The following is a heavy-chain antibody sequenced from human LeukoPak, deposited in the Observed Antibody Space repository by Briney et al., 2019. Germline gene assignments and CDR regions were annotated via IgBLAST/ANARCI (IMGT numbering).Heavy chain of an antibody. Sequence: GGSLRLSSAASGFTFSSDWMSWVRQAPGKGLEWVANIKQDGSEKYYVDSVKGRFTISRDNAKNSLYPQMNSLRAEDTAVYYCVREVYSGYEGSWFDPWGQGTLVTVSS. CDR3: VREVYSGYEGSWFDP. CDR2: IKQDGSEK. D-gene: IGHD5-12*01. J-gene: IGHJ5*02. V-gene: IGHV3-7*01. CDR1: GFTFSSDW.